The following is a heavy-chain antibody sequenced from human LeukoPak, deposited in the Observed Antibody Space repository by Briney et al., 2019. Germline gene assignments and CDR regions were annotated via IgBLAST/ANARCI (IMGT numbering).Heavy chain of an antibody. CDR3: ASGRPLGFDY. D-gene: IGHD1-26*01. Sequence: PSETLSLTCTVSGDSISSYYWTWIRQPPGKGLEWIGYIYYSGTTNYNPSLKSRVTISVDTSKNQFSLKLSSVTAADMAVYYCASGRPLGFDYWGQGTLVTVSS. V-gene: IGHV4-59*01. CDR2: IYYSGTT. CDR1: GDSISSYY. J-gene: IGHJ4*02.